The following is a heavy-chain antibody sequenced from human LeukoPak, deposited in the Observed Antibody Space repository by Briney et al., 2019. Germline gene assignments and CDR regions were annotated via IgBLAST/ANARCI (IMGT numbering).Heavy chain of an antibody. CDR1: GFAFSDYT. CDR2: ISYDGSNK. D-gene: IGHD6-19*01. CDR3: ARDKGSVAGLFDY. J-gene: IGHJ4*02. Sequence: GGSLRLSCATSGFAFSDYTMNWVRQAPGKGLEWVAVISYDGSNKYYADSVKGRFTISRDNSKNTLYLQMNSLRAEDTAVYYCARDKGSVAGLFDYWGQGTLVTVSS. V-gene: IGHV3-30*04.